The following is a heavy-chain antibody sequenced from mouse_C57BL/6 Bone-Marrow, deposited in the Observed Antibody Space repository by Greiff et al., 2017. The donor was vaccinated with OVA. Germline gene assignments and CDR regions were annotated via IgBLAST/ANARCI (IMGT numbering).Heavy chain of an antibody. CDR3: AREPYDYDGYYFDY. D-gene: IGHD2-4*01. CDR2: IDPSDSYT. J-gene: IGHJ2*01. V-gene: IGHV1-50*01. CDR1: GYTFTSYW. Sequence: VQLQQPGAELVKPGASVKLSCKASGYTFTSYWMQWVKQRPGQGLEWIGEIDPSDSYTNYNQKFKGKATLTVDTSSSTAYMQLSSLTSEDSAVYYCAREPYDYDGYYFDYWGQGTTLTVSS.